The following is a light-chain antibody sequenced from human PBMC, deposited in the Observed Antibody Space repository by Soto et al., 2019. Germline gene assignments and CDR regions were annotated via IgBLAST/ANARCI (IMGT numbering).Light chain of an antibody. V-gene: IGKV3-11*01. J-gene: IGKJ4*01. CDR2: DTS. Sequence: EVVLTQSPGTLSLSPGERATLSCRASQRVNSYLNWYQQRPGQSPRLLVYDTSSRATGIPARFSGSGSGTDFTLTISSLEPEDFAVYYCQQYDKWPLTFGGGTTVDIK. CDR3: QQYDKWPLT. CDR1: QRVNSY.